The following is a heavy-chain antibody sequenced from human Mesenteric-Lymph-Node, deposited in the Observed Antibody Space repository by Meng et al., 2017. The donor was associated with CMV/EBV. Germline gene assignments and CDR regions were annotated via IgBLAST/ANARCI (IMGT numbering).Heavy chain of an antibody. CDR3: ARVNSGFEIDSPKLYYYYGMDV. CDR2: VTPSGNT. CDR1: GGSFSDYY. V-gene: IGHV4-34*01. D-gene: IGHD5-12*01. J-gene: IGHJ6*02. Sequence: GSLRLSCGVSGGSFSDYYWTWIRQPPGKGLEWIGEVTPSGNTNYNPSLKSRVTVSRDTSKNHFSLKLTSVTAADTAVYYCARVNSGFEIDSPKLYYYYGMDVWGQGTTVTVSS.